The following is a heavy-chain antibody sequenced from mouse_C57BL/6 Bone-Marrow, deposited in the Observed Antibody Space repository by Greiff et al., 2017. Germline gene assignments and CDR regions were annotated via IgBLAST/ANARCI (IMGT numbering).Heavy chain of an antibody. CDR1: GYTFTSYG. J-gene: IGHJ4*01. CDR3: ARSGPIYYWAMDY. D-gene: IGHD3-2*02. CDR2: IYPRGGNT. Sequence: QVQLQQSGAELARPGASVKLSCKASGYTFTSYGISWVQQRTGQGLEWIGEIYPRGGNTYYNEKFKGKATLTADKSSSTAYMKLRSLTSEDSAVYCGARSGPIYYWAMDYWGQGTSVTVSS. V-gene: IGHV1-81*01.